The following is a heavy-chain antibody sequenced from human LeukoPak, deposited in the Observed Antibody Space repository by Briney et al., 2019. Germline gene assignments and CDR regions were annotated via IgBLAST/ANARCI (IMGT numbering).Heavy chain of an antibody. V-gene: IGHV3-33*01. CDR1: GFTFSSYG. J-gene: IGHJ4*02. D-gene: IGHD1-26*01. CDR2: IWYDGSNK. Sequence: GGSLRLSCAASGFTFSSYGMHRVRQAPGKGLEWVAVIWYDGSNKDYADSVKGRFTISRDNSKNTLYLQMNSLRAEDTAVYYCARDAPGGRYFDYWGQGTLVTVSS. CDR3: ARDAPGGRYFDY.